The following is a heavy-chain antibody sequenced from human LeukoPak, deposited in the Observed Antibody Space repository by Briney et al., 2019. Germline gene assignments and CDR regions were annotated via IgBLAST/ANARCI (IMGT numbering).Heavy chain of an antibody. D-gene: IGHD3-3*01. J-gene: IGHJ6*03. CDR2: IYYSEST. CDR3: ARGAIFGVRKYYYYMDV. CDR1: GGSISSGGYY. Sequence: SETLSLTCTVSGGSISSGGYYWSWIRQHPGKGLEWIGYIYYSESTYYNPSLKSRVTISVDTSKNQFSLKLSSVTAADTAVYYCARGAIFGVRKYYYYMDVWGKGTTVTVSS. V-gene: IGHV4-31*03.